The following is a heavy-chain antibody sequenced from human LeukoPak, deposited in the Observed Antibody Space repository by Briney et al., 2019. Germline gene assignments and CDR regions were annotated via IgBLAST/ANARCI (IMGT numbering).Heavy chain of an antibody. V-gene: IGHV1-8*01. CDR1: GYTFTSYD. J-gene: IGHJ5*02. Sequence: ASVKVSCKASGYTFTSYDINWVRQATGQGLEWMGWMNPNSGNTGYAQKFQGRVTMTRNTSISTAYMELSSLRSEDTAVYYCARSGTRAAARRSNWFDLWGQGTLVTVSS. CDR3: ARSGTRAAARRSNWFDL. CDR2: MNPNSGNT. D-gene: IGHD1/OR15-1a*01.